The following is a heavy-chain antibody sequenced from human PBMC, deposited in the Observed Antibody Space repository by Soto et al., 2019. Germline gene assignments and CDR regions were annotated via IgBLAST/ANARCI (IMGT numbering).Heavy chain of an antibody. J-gene: IGHJ4*02. D-gene: IGHD3-3*01. CDR2: LSPNGGST. CDR3: AKSKDITIFGVVIYYFDT. Sequence: EVQLLESGGGLVQPGGSLRLSCAASGFTFSSVGMNWVRQAPGKGLEWVSSLSPNGGSTYYAESVKGRFTISRDNAKNTLFLQMESLIAEDTAVYFCAKSKDITIFGVVIYYFDTWGQGALVTV. CDR1: GFTFSSVG. V-gene: IGHV3-23*01.